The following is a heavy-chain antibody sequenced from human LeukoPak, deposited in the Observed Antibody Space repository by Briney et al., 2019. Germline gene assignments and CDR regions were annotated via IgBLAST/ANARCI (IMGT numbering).Heavy chain of an antibody. D-gene: IGHD1-7*01. CDR3: AKDWVRDWNYPNYFDY. CDR2: IRYDGSNK. V-gene: IGHV3-30*02. J-gene: IGHJ4*02. Sequence: PGGSLRLSCAASGFTFSSYGMHWVRQAPGKGLEWVAFIRYDGSNKYYADSVKGRFTISRDNSKNTLYLQMNSLRAEDTAVYYCAKDWVRDWNYPNYFDYWGQGTLVTVSS. CDR1: GFTFSSYG.